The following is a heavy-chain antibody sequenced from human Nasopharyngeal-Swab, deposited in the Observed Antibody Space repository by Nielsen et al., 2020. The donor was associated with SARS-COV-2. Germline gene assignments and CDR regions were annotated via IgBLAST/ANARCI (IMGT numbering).Heavy chain of an antibody. Sequence: GESLKISCAASGFTFSSYSMNWVRQAPGKGLEWVSYICSSSSTIYYADSVKGRFTISRDNAKNSLYLQMNSLRDEDTAVYYCAREPAARPPAPDYYYYYGMDVWGQGTTVTVSS. CDR1: GFTFSSYS. CDR3: AREPAARPPAPDYYYYYGMDV. CDR2: ICSSSSTI. J-gene: IGHJ6*02. V-gene: IGHV3-48*02. D-gene: IGHD6-6*01.